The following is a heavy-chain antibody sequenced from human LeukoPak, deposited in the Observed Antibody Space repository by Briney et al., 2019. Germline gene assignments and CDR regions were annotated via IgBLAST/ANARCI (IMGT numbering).Heavy chain of an antibody. CDR1: GFAFSNYW. CDR3: ASHYASGSSSGY. J-gene: IGHJ4*02. CDR2: INTDGTST. D-gene: IGHD3-10*01. Sequence: GSLRLSCAASGFAFSNYWMHWVRQAPGKGLVWVSRINTDGTSTSYADSVQGRFTISRDNAKNTLFLQMNTLRAEDTAVYYCASHYASGSSSGYWGQGTLVTVSS. V-gene: IGHV3-74*01.